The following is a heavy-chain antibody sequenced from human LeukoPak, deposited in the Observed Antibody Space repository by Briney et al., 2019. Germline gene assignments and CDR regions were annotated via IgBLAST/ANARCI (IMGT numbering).Heavy chain of an antibody. Sequence: GGSLRLSCAVSGFTFDDYGMSWVRQAPGKGLEWVSGIKWNGDSTGYADSVKGRFTISRDNAKNSLYLQMKSLRAEDTALYYCARAADSSGYQEAFDIWGQGTMVTVSS. CDR2: IKWNGDST. J-gene: IGHJ3*02. CDR1: GFTFDDYG. V-gene: IGHV3-20*04. CDR3: ARAADSSGYQEAFDI. D-gene: IGHD3-22*01.